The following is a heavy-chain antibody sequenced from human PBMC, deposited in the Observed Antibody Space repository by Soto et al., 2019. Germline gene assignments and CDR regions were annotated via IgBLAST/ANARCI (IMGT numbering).Heavy chain of an antibody. D-gene: IGHD6-19*01. Sequence: SVKVSCKASRVAFSKFIVTWVRQAPGLGLEWVGGIIPIFGTANYAQKFQGRVTITADESTSTSYMEVNNLRSEDTAVYYCAKVRYSSPMGYYYGMDVWGQGTTVTSP. CDR1: RVAFSKFI. CDR2: IIPIFGTA. CDR3: AKVRYSSPMGYYYGMDV. V-gene: IGHV1-69*13. J-gene: IGHJ6*02.